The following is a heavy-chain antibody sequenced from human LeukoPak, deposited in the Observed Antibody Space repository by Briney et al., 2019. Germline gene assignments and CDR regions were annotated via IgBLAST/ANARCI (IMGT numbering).Heavy chain of an antibody. V-gene: IGHV1-8*01. CDR1: GYTFTSYD. CDR2: MNPNSGNT. J-gene: IGHJ3*02. Sequence: ASVKVSCKASGYTFTSYDINWVRQATGQGLEWMGWMNPNSGNTGYAQKFQGRVTMTRNTSTSTAYMELRSLRSDDTAVYYCAREVGSGYYDSSGYYQDAFDIWGQGTMVTVSS. D-gene: IGHD3-22*01. CDR3: AREVGSGYYDSSGYYQDAFDI.